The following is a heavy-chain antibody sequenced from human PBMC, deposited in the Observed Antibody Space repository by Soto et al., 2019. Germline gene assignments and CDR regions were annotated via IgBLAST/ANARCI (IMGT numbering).Heavy chain of an antibody. CDR3: AKDEGPVLVVARDYYGMDV. Sequence: QVQLVESGGGVVQPGRSLRLSCEASGFTFSSYGMHWVRQAPGKGLEWVAVISFDGSKTYYADSVKGRFTISRDNSKNTLNGQMNSLRAEDTAVYYCAKDEGPVLVVARDYYGMDVWGQGTTVTISS. CDR1: GFTFSSYG. D-gene: IGHD2-15*01. J-gene: IGHJ6*02. CDR2: ISFDGSKT. V-gene: IGHV3-30*18.